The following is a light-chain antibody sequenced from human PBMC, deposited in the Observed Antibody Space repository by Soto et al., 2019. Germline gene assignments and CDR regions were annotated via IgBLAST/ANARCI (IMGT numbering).Light chain of an antibody. CDR2: EAS. CDR1: QDISGH. V-gene: IGKV1-27*01. J-gene: IGKJ1*01. CDR3: QKYNGTPRT. Sequence: DIQVTQSPSSLSASVGDRVTITCRASQDISGHLAWYQQKPGKVPKLLIYEASTLQSGVPSRFSASVSGTDFTLTISSLQPEDVATYYCQKYNGTPRTFGQGTKVELK.